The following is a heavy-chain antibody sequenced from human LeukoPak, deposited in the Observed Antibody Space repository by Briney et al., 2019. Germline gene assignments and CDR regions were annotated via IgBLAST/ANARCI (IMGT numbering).Heavy chain of an antibody. V-gene: IGHV1-69*04. D-gene: IGHD2-2*02. CDR1: GGTFSSDA. CDR3: AGGYCSSTSCYIAD. CDR2: IIPILGIA. Sequence: ASVKVSCKASGGTFSSDAISWVRQAPGQGLEWMGRIIPILGIANYAQKFQGRVTITADKSTSTAYMELSSLRSEDTAVYYCAGGYCSSTSCYIADWGQGTLVTVSS. J-gene: IGHJ4*02.